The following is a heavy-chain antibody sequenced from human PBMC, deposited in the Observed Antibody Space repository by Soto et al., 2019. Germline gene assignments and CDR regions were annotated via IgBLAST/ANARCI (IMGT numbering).Heavy chain of an antibody. Sequence: LSKAASGFNSSSYSMNRVRKKKGKGLEWVSSISSSSSYIYYADSVKGRFTISRDNAKNSLYLQMNSLRAEDTAVYYCASHLSDVLRFLEWLLWGQGALVTVSS. CDR2: ISSSSSYI. V-gene: IGHV3-21*01. J-gene: IGHJ4*02. CDR3: ASHLSDVLRFLEWLL. D-gene: IGHD3-3*01. CDR1: GFNSSSYS.